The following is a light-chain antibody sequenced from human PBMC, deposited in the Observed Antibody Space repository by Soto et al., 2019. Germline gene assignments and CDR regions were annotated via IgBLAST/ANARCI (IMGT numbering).Light chain of an antibody. Sequence: VLTQPPSVSGAPGQRVTSSCTESSSNIGAGYDVHWYQQLPGTAPKLLIYGNSNRPSGVPDRFSGSKSGTSASLAITGLQAEDEADYYCQSYDSSLSGYVFGTGTKVTVL. CDR2: GNS. CDR1: SSNIGAGYD. J-gene: IGLJ1*01. V-gene: IGLV1-40*01. CDR3: QSYDSSLSGYV.